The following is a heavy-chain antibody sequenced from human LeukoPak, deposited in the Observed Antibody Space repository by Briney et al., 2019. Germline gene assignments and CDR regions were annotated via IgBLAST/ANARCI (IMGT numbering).Heavy chain of an antibody. J-gene: IGHJ6*03. D-gene: IGHD2-15*01. Sequence: SETLSLTCAVYGGSFSGYYWSWIRQPPGKGLEWIGEINHSGSTNYNPSLKSRITISVDTSKNQFSLKLSSVTAADTAVYYCARVHETVVVVAANGAPHEHYYYYYMDVWGKGTTVTVSS. CDR2: INHSGST. CDR3: ARVHETVVVVAANGAPHEHYYYYYMDV. CDR1: GGSFSGYY. V-gene: IGHV4-34*01.